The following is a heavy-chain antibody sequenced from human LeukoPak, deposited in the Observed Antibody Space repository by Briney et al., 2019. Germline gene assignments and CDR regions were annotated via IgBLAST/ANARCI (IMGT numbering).Heavy chain of an antibody. J-gene: IGHJ5*02. Sequence: EASVKVSCKASGYTFTSYDINWVRQATGQGLEWMGWMNPNSGNTGYAQKFQGRVTMTRNTSISTAYMELSSLRSEDTAVYYCARFRDPYYYDSSTSPGWFDPWGQGTLVTVSS. D-gene: IGHD3-22*01. CDR3: ARFRDPYYYDSSTSPGWFDP. CDR1: GYTFTSYD. V-gene: IGHV1-8*01. CDR2: MNPNSGNT.